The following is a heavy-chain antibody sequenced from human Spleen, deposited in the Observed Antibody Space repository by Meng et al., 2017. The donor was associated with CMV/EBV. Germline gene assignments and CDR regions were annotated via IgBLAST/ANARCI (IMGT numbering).Heavy chain of an antibody. J-gene: IGHJ2*01. CDR1: GYTFTAHF. V-gene: IGHV1-2*02. CDR2: IHPHTGDT. D-gene: IGHD2-2*01. CDR3: ARSRSPPSRYCSSTSCYSGGWYFDL. Sequence: ASVKVSCKASGYTFTAHFFHWVRQAPGQGLEWMGWIHPHTGDTNYAQQFQGRVTLTRDTSISTAYMELSRLRSDDTAVYYCARSRSPPSRYCSSTSCYSGGWYFDLWGRGTLVTVSS.